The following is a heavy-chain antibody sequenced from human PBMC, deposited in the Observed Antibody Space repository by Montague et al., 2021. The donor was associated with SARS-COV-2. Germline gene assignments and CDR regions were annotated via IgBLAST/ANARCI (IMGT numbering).Heavy chain of an antibody. V-gene: IGHV4-39*07. J-gene: IGHJ3*02. CDR3: VRDHPYGGPRGAYDI. D-gene: IGHD4-23*01. CDR1: SGSIISSGYY. Sequence: SETLSLTCSVSSGSIISSGYYWGWTRQPPGKELEWIGNIYYSGTTYYNPSLQSRGTISVDTSKNQLSLKVNSVTAADTAVYYCVRDHPYGGPRGAYDIWGQGTVVTVSS. CDR2: IYYSGTT.